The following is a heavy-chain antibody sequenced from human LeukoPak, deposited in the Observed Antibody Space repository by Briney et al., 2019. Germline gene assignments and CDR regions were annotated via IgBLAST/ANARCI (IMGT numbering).Heavy chain of an antibody. CDR1: GGTFSSYA. J-gene: IGHJ6*02. CDR2: IIPTFGIA. D-gene: IGHD7-27*01. CDR3: ARDGLGNYGMDV. V-gene: IGHV1-69*04. Sequence: SVKVSCKASGGTFSSYAISWVRQAPGQGLEWMGRIIPTFGIANYAQKFQGRVTITADKSTSTAYMELSSLRSEDTAVYYCARDGLGNYGMDVWGQGTTVTVSS.